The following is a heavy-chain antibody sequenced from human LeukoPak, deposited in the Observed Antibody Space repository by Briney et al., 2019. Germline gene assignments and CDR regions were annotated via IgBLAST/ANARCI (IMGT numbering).Heavy chain of an antibody. CDR2: IYSGGST. CDR3: AREGMVAATRLRGYYFDY. J-gene: IGHJ4*02. D-gene: IGHD2-15*01. Sequence: GGSLRLSCAASGFTASSNYMSWVRQAPGKGLEWVSVIYSGGSTYYADSVKGRFTISRDNSKNTLYLQMNSLRAEDTAVYYCAREGMVAATRLRGYYFDYWGQGTLVTVSS. V-gene: IGHV3-53*01. CDR1: GFTASSNY.